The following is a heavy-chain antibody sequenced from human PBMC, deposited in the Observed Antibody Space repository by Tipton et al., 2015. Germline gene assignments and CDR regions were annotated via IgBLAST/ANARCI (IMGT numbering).Heavy chain of an antibody. V-gene: IGHV4-61*01. CDR2: ISYTETS. CDR1: GGSVTSGSYY. CDR3: ARDLEHGMDV. J-gene: IGHJ6*02. Sequence: TLSLTCSVSGGSVTSGSYYWNWIRQPPGKGLEWIGYISYTETSHYNPSLKSRVTISVDTSKNEFSLKLRSVTAADTAVYYCARDLEHGMDVWGQGTTVTVSS. D-gene: IGHD3-3*01.